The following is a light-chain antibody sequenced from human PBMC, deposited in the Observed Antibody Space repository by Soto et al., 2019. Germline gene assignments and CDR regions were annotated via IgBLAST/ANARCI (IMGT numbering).Light chain of an antibody. CDR2: DAS. V-gene: IGKV1-5*01. Sequence: DIQMTQSPSTLSASVGDRVTITCRASQSISSWLAWYQQKPGKAPKLLIYDASSLESGVPSRFSGSGSGTEFTLAISCLQPDDFATYCCQQYNSYSFTFGRGTKVDIK. CDR1: QSISSW. J-gene: IGKJ3*01. CDR3: QQYNSYSFT.